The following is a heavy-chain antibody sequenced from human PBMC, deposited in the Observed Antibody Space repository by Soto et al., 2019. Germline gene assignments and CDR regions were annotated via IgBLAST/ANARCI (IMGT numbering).Heavy chain of an antibody. D-gene: IGHD3-16*01. Sequence: SETLSLTCTVSGGSISSGGYYWSWIRQHPGKGLEWIGYIYYSGSTYYNPSLKSRVTISVDTSKNQFSLKLSSVTAADTAVYYCARESISGGGNFDYWGQGTLVTVSS. CDR1: GGSISSGGYY. CDR2: IYYSGST. CDR3: ARESISGGGNFDY. J-gene: IGHJ4*02. V-gene: IGHV4-31*03.